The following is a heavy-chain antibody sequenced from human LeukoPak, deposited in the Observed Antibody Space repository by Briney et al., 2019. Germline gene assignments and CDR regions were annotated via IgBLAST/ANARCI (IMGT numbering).Heavy chain of an antibody. CDR1: GYTFTGYC. D-gene: IGHD6-6*01. Sequence: ASVKVSCKASGYTFTGYCMHWVRQAPEQGLEWMGWINPNSGGTNYAQKFQGRVTMTRDTSISTAYMELSRLRSDDTAVYYCASKDEYSSSGFDYWGQGTLVTVSS. V-gene: IGHV1-2*02. CDR2: INPNSGGT. CDR3: ASKDEYSSSGFDY. J-gene: IGHJ4*02.